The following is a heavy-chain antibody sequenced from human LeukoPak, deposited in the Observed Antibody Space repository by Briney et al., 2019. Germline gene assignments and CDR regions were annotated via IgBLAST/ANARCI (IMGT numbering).Heavy chain of an antibody. CDR2: ISSSSSTI. J-gene: IGHJ6*02. CDR1: GFTFSSYS. Sequence: PGGSLRLSCAASGFTFSSYSMNWVRQAPGKGLEWVSYISSSSSTIYYADSVEGRFTISRDNAKNSLYLQMNSLRAEDTAVYYCAREGIQLWQLHYGMDVWGQGTTVTVSS. CDR3: AREGIQLWQLHYGMDV. V-gene: IGHV3-48*01. D-gene: IGHD5-18*01.